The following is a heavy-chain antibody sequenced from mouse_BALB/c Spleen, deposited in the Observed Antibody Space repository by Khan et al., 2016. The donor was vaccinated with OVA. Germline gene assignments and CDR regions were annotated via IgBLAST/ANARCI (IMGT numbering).Heavy chain of an antibody. D-gene: IGHD2-1*01. CDR1: GFSLTGYG. CDR3: ASADYGNYREAMDH. V-gene: IGHV2-6-7*01. CDR2: IWGDGST. J-gene: IGHJ4*01. Sequence: QVQLKESGPGLVAPSQSLSITCTVSGFSLTGYGVSWVRQPPGKGLEWLGMIWGDGSTDYNSALKSRLSISKDNSKSQVFLKMNSLQTDDTAKYXCASADYGNYREAMDHWGQGTSVTVSS.